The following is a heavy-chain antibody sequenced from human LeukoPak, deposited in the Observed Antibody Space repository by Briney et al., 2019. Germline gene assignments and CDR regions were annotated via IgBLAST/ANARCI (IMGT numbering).Heavy chain of an antibody. Sequence: GGSLRLSCAASGFTFSYYAMSWVRQAPGKGLEWVSAISGSGGSTYYADSVKGRFTISRDNSKNTLYLQMNSLRAEDTAVYYCAKKPGIAVADPPYFDYWSQGTLVTVSS. CDR3: AKKPGIAVADPPYFDY. J-gene: IGHJ4*02. D-gene: IGHD6-19*01. CDR2: ISGSGGST. V-gene: IGHV3-23*01. CDR1: GFTFSYYA.